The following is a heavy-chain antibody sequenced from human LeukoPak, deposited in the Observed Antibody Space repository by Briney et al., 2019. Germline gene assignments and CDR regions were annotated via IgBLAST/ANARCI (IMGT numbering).Heavy chain of an antibody. CDR1: GFTFSRYG. J-gene: IGHJ1*01. CDR2: IWYDGSKK. Sequence: GGSLRLSCAASGFTFSRYGMHWVRQAPGKGLEWVAVIWYDGSKKNYADSVKGRFTISRDNSKNTLNLQMTSLRAEDTAVYYCARVSEDYSSGWYEEYFQYWGQGTLVSVSS. D-gene: IGHD6-19*01. V-gene: IGHV3-33*01. CDR3: ARVSEDYSSGWYEEYFQY.